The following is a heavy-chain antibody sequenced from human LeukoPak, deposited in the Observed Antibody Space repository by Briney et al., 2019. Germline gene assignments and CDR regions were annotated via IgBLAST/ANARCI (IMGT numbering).Heavy chain of an antibody. CDR2: IYYSGST. V-gene: IGHV4-59*12. J-gene: IGHJ6*03. Sequence: SETLSLTCTVSGGSISSYYWSWIRQPPGKGLEWIGYIYYSGSTNYNPSLKSRVTISVDTSKNQFSLKLSSVTAADTAVYYCARVTSHYYYYMDVWGKGTTVTVSS. CDR3: ARVTSHYYYYMDV. CDR1: GGSISSYY.